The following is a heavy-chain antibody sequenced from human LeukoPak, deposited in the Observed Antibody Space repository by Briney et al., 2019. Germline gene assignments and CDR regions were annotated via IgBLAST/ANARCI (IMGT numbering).Heavy chain of an antibody. J-gene: IGHJ5*01. V-gene: IGHV4-59*11. CDR3: AREGPCSRTRCYSNNWLDS. CDR2: IYYSGST. Sequence: PSETLSLTCTVSAGSISSHYWSWIRQPPGKGLEWIGYIYYSGSTNYNPSLKSRVTISVDTSKNQFSLKLSSVTAADTAVYYCAREGPCSRTRCYSNNWLDSWGQGTLVTVSS. D-gene: IGHD2-2*01. CDR1: AGSISSHY.